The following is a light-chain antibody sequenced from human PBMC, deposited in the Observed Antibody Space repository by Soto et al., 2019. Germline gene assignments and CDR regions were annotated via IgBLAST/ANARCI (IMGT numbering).Light chain of an antibody. CDR2: DVS. J-gene: IGLJ1*01. CDR1: SSDVGGYNY. Sequence: QSALTQPASVSGSPGQSITISCTGTSSDVGGYNYVSWYQQHPGKAPKLMIYDVSNRPSGVTNRFSGSKSGNTASLTNSGLQAEDEADYYSSSYTSSSTLVFGTGTKLTVL. CDR3: SSYTSSSTLV. V-gene: IGLV2-14*01.